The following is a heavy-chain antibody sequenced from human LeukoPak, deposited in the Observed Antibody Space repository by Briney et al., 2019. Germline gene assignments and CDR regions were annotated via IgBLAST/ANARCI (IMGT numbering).Heavy chain of an antibody. D-gene: IGHD2-21*01. V-gene: IGHV4-59*02. Sequence: SETLSLTCTVSGDSVSNYYWSWIRQPPGKRLEWIGCIYYSESATYNPSLKSRVTISLDTSKNQFFLKLSSVTAADTAVYYCATSCCIRGRGPPPLQHPDWVKRWGQGTLVSVSS. CDR2: IYYSESA. J-gene: IGHJ4*02. CDR1: GDSVSNYY. CDR3: ATSCCIRGRGPPPLQHPDWVKR.